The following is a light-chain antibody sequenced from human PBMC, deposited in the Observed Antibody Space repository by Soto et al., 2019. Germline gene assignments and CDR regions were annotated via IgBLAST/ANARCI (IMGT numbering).Light chain of an antibody. J-gene: IGKJ4*02. CDR1: QSLTNSF. CDR2: GAS. CDR3: QQYGRLPLS. Sequence: EILLTQSPGTLSLSPGDRATLSCRSSQSLTNSFLAWYQQRSGQTPRLLIYGASIRATDIPDRFSGSGSGTDFTLTISRLEPEDFAVYFCQQYGRLPLSFGGGTKVDIK. V-gene: IGKV3-20*01.